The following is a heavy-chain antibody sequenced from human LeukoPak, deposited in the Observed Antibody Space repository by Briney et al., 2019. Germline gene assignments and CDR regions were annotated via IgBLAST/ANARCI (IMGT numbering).Heavy chain of an antibody. CDR1: GFTFSTYA. CDR2: ISGSGGST. CDR3: ARDLGYSLGARSP. V-gene: IGHV3-23*01. J-gene: IGHJ1*01. D-gene: IGHD5-12*01. Sequence: GASLRLSCTGSGFTFSTYAMSWVRQAPGKGLEWVSVISGSGGSTYYADPVKGRFTISRDNSKNTLYLQMSSLRAEGTAVYYCARDLGYSLGARSPWGQGTLVTVSS.